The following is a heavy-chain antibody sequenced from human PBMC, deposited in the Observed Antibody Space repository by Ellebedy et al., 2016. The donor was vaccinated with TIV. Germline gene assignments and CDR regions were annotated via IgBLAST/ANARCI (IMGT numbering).Heavy chain of an antibody. CDR1: GDSVTSAYAY. CDR3: ARRPAQDYGEYRT. D-gene: IGHD4-17*01. Sequence: SETLSLXCSVSGDSVTSAYAYWSWIRQPPGKGLEWIANIHYAGITHLSPSLKSRITVLVDTSENQFSLTLRAVTAADTAVYYCARRPAQDYGEYRTWGQGTLVTVSS. J-gene: IGHJ4*02. CDR2: IHYAGIT. V-gene: IGHV4-61*01.